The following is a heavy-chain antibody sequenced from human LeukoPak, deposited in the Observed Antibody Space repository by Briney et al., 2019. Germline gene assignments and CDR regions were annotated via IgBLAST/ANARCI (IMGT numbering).Heavy chain of an antibody. Sequence: GGSLRLSCAASGFTFSSYSMTWVRQAPGKGLEWVSSISSSSSYIYYADSVKGRFTISRDNAKNSLYLQMNSLRAEDTAVYYCARWDYGDPGAFDIWGQGTMVTVSS. CDR1: GFTFSSYS. CDR2: ISSSSSYI. D-gene: IGHD4-17*01. CDR3: ARWDYGDPGAFDI. V-gene: IGHV3-21*01. J-gene: IGHJ3*02.